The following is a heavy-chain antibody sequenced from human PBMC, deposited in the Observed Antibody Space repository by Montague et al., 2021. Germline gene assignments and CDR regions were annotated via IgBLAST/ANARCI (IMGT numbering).Heavy chain of an antibody. Sequence: SETLSLTCAVSGGSISSNNWWSWVRQPPGKGLEWVGDIYHSGSTNYNPSLKRRVNISVDKSKNQFSLKLTYVTAADTAVYYCAGGDSSDWNHLFDNWGQGTLVAVSS. V-gene: IGHV4-4*02. D-gene: IGHD6-19*01. CDR1: GGSISSNNW. CDR3: AGGDSSDWNHLFDN. CDR2: IYHSGST. J-gene: IGHJ4*01.